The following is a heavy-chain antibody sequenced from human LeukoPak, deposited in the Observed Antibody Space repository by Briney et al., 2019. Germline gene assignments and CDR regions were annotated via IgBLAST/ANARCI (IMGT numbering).Heavy chain of an antibody. CDR3: AKAQWFSGTSSHFDF. V-gene: IGHV3-30*02. J-gene: IGHJ4*02. CDR2: IRYDGSNK. Sequence: PGGSLRLSCAASGFTFSIYDIHWVRQAPGKGLEWVAFIRYDGSNKDYADSVKGRFTISRDNSKNTVFLHTNSLRAEDTAVYYCAKAQWFSGTSSHFDFRGQGALVTVSS. CDR1: GFTFSIYD. D-gene: IGHD1-26*01.